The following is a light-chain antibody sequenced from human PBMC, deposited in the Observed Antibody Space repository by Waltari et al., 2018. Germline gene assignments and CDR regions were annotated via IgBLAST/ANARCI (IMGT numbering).Light chain of an antibody. V-gene: IGKV4-1*01. Sequence: DVVMTQSPGSLAVSLGERASINCKSSQNLFLRSNNKNYLVWYQQKTGQPPKVLFYWASTRESWVPDRFSGSGSGTDFTLTINRLQAADVAFSYCPPYYDVPYTFGRGTRLETK. CDR2: WAS. CDR1: QNLFLRSNNKNY. J-gene: IGKJ2*01. CDR3: PPYYDVPYT.